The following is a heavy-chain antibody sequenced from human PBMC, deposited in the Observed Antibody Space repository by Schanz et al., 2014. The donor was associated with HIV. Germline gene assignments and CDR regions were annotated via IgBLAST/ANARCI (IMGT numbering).Heavy chain of an antibody. J-gene: IGHJ4*02. CDR2: ISESGGRS. V-gene: IGHV3-23*04. CDR1: GFNFNNYA. CDR3: AKPEYDSRGNSQSHFDS. Sequence: VQLVESGGGLEQPGGSLRLSCAASGFNFNNYAMTWVRQAPGKGLEWVSSISESGGRSYYADSVNGRFTISRDNSKNTLYVQMTTLRTEDTAVYYCAKPEYDSRGNSQSHFDSWGQGTLVTVSS. D-gene: IGHD3-22*01.